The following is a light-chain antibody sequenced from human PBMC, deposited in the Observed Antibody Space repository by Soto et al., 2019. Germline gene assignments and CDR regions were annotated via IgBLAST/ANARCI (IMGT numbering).Light chain of an antibody. V-gene: IGKV3-20*01. CDR2: GAS. J-gene: IGKJ1*01. Sequence: EIVLTHSPGTLSLSPGERATLSCSASQSVSSSYLAWYQQKPGQAPRLLIYGASSRATGIPDRFSGSGSGTDFTLTISRLEPEDFAVYYCQQYGSSWGTFGQGTKVDIK. CDR3: QQYGSSWGT. CDR1: QSVSSSY.